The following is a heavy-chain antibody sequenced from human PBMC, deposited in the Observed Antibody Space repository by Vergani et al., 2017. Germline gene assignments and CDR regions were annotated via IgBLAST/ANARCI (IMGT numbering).Heavy chain of an antibody. CDR3: ARHVYGSWDY. D-gene: IGHD6-13*01. Sequence: QVQLQESGPGLVKPSETLSLTCAVSGYSISSGYYWGWIRQPPGKGLEWIGSIYHSGSTYYNPSLKSRVTISVDTYKNQFSLKLSSVTAADTAVYYCARHVYGSWDYWGQGTLVTVSS. CDR2: IYHSGST. J-gene: IGHJ4*02. V-gene: IGHV4-38-2*01. CDR1: GYSISSGYY.